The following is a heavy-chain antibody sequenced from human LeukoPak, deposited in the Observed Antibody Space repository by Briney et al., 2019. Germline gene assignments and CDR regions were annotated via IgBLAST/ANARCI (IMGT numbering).Heavy chain of an antibody. V-gene: IGHV3-23*01. Sequence: GGSLRLSCAASGFTFSTSGMSWVRQAPGTGLEWVSGISADGAYTHYADSVKGRFTISRDNSKNTLYLQMHSLRADDTAVYYCANGRYGQILFDYSGQGTLVTVSS. CDR3: ANGRYGQILFDY. CDR2: ISADGAYT. CDR1: GFTFSTSG. D-gene: IGHD1-26*01. J-gene: IGHJ4*02.